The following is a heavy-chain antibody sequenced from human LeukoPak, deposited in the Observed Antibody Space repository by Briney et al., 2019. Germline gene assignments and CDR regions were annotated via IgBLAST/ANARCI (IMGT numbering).Heavy chain of an antibody. V-gene: IGHV3-11*04. CDR1: GFIFNDYY. CDR3: ARGSRFGVVGRDAFDI. J-gene: IGHJ3*02. Sequence: PGGSLRLSCVVSGFIFNDYYMSWVRQAPGKGREWISHISSSGDTRYYADSVKGRFAISRDNAKNSLYLQMSSLRAEDTAVYYCARGSRFGVVGRDAFDIWGQGTVVTVSS. CDR2: ISSSGDTR. D-gene: IGHD3-3*01.